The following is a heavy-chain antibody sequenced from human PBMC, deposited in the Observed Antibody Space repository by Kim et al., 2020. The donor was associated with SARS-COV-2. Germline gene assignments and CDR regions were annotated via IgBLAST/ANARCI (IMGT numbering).Heavy chain of an antibody. D-gene: IGHD6-19*01. CDR3: ARSSCIAVAGNDAFDI. V-gene: IGHV1-18*01. CDR1: GYNFTSYG. CDR2: ISAYNGNT. Sequence: ASVKVSCKASGYNFTSYGISLVRQAPGQGLEWMGWISAYNGNTNHAKKLQGRVTITTDTSTSPAYMELRSLRSDDTAVYYCARSSCIAVAGNDAFDIWGQGTMITVSS. J-gene: IGHJ3*02.